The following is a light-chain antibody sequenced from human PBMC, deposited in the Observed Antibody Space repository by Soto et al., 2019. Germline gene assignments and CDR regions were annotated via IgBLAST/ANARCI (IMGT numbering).Light chain of an antibody. J-gene: IGKJ5*01. Sequence: EIVLTQSQATLSLSPGERATLSCRASQSVSSYLIWYQQKPGQAPRLLISDASNRATGIPARFSGSGSGTDFTLTISSLEPEDFAVYYCQQRANWPITFGQGTRLEIK. V-gene: IGKV3-11*01. CDR3: QQRANWPIT. CDR1: QSVSSY. CDR2: DAS.